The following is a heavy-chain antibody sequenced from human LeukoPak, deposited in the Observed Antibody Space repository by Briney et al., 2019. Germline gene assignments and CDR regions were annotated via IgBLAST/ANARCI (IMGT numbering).Heavy chain of an antibody. J-gene: IGHJ4*02. V-gene: IGHV1-2*06. CDR1: GYTFTSYY. CDR3: ARDLGIAAAGTFPSDY. CDR2: INPNRGGT. Sequence: ASVKVSCKASGYTFTSYYMHCVRQAPRQGLEWMGRINPNRGGTNYAQKFQGRVTMTRDTSISTAYMELSRLRSDDTAVYYCARDLGIAAAGTFPSDYWGQGTLVTVSS. D-gene: IGHD6-13*01.